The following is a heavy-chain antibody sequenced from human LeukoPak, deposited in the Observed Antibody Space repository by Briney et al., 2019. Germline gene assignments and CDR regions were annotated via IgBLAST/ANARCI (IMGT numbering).Heavy chain of an antibody. V-gene: IGHV3-74*01. CDR2: INNDGSTT. J-gene: IGHJ5*02. D-gene: IGHD6-13*01. CDR1: GFTFSNYW. CDR3: ARGYGSSWYNWFDP. Sequence: GGSLRLSCAASGFTFSNYWMHWVRQAPGKGLVWVSQINNDGSTTRYADSVKGRFTISRDNAENTLYLQMNSLRAEDAAVYYCARGYGSSWYNWFDPWGQGTLVTVSS.